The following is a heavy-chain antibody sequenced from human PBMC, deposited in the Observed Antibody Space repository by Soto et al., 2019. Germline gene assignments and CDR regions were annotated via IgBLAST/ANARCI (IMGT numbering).Heavy chain of an antibody. D-gene: IGHD6-13*01. CDR3: ARGSSWSYFDY. V-gene: IGHV1-3*01. J-gene: IGHJ4*02. Sequence: FQGSVTITRDTSASIVYMELSSLRSEDTAVYYCARGSSWSYFDYWGQGTLVTVSS.